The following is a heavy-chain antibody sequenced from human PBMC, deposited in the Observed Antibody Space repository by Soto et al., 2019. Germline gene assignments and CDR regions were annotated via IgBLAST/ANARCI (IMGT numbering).Heavy chain of an antibody. CDR2: MNPNSGNT. CDR3: ARYRHCSGDSCNYYYIMDV. V-gene: IGHV1-8*01. J-gene: IGHJ6*02. D-gene: IGHD2-15*01. CDR1: GYTFTSYD. Sequence: ASVKVSCKASGYTFTSYDINWVRQATGQGLEWMGWMNPNSGNTGYAQKFQGRVTMTRNTSISTAYMELSSLRSDDTAVYFCARYRHCSGDSCNYYYIMDVWGQGTTVTVSS.